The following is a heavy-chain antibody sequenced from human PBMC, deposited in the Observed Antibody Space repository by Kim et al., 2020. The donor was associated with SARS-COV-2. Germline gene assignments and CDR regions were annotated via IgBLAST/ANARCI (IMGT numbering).Heavy chain of an antibody. CDR3: TTESYGSYYFGHDHFDY. J-gene: IGHJ4*02. D-gene: IGHD1-26*01. Sequence: VQGRFTISRDDSKNTLYLQMNSLKPEDTAVYYCTTESYGSYYFGHDHFDYWGQGTLVTVSS. V-gene: IGHV3-15*01.